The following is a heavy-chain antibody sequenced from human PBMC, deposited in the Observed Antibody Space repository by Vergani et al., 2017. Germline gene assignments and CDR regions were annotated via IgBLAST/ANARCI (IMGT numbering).Heavy chain of an antibody. CDR1: GFTLSDHV. CDR2: SRNKARSYTT. Sequence: EVQLVESGGGLVQPGGSLRLSCAASGFTLSDHVMDWVRQGPGKGLEWVGRSRNKARSYTTEYSASVKGRFTISRDDSRNSLYLQMNSLRVEDMAVYYCARDRGDWRYSRYFYNYYMDVWGKGTTVTVSS. V-gene: IGHV3-72*01. J-gene: IGHJ6*03. D-gene: IGHD3-10*01. CDR3: ARDRGDWRYSRYFYNYYMDV.